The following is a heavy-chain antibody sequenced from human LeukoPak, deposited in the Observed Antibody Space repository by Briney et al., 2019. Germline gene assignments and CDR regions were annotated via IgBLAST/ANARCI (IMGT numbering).Heavy chain of an antibody. V-gene: IGHV1-8*01. D-gene: IGHD3-22*01. Sequence: ASVKVSCKASGYTFTRYDSNWVRPATGQGLEWMGWMNPNSGNTGYAQKFQGRVTMTRNTSISTAYMELSSLRSEDTAVYYCVTMIVVPDAFDIWGQGTMVTVSS. CDR2: MNPNSGNT. CDR3: VTMIVVPDAFDI. J-gene: IGHJ3*02. CDR1: GYTFTRYD.